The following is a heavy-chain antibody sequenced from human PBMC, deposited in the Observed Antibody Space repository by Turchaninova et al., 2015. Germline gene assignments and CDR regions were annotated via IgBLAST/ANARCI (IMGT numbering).Heavy chain of an antibody. V-gene: IGHV4-38-2*02. D-gene: IGHD3-22*01. J-gene: IGHJ4*02. CDR3: ARERDDSSTPDF. Sequence: QVQLQESGPGLVKPSETLSLTCAVSGYSIISDYYWGWVRQPPGKGLGWIGTIYHSGSTYYNPSLKSRVTISVDTSKNQLSLKLTSVTAADTAVYYCARERDDSSTPDFWGQGTLVTVSS. CDR2: IYHSGST. CDR1: GYSIISDYY.